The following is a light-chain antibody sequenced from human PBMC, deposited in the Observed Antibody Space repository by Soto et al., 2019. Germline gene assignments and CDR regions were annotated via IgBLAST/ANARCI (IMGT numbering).Light chain of an antibody. J-gene: IGKJ1*01. Sequence: DIQMTQSPSTLSASVGDRVTITCRASQSISSWLAWYQQKPGKAPKLLIYKASSLESGVPSRFSGNGSGTEFTLTISSLQPDDFATYYCQQYNNYWAFGQGTRVEIK. CDR2: KAS. CDR1: QSISSW. CDR3: QQYNNYWA. V-gene: IGKV1-5*03.